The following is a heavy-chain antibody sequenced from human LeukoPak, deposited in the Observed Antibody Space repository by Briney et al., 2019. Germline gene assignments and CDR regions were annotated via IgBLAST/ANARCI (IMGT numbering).Heavy chain of an antibody. CDR3: ARDVGSLIYYMDV. CDR1: GFTLSSYT. J-gene: IGHJ6*03. Sequence: GGSLRLSCAASGFTLSSYTMHWVRQAPGKGLEWVSYIDSSTGTIYSADSVKGRFTISRDNAKNSLYLQMNSLRAEDTAVYYCARDVGSLIYYMDVWGKGTTVTISS. D-gene: IGHD1-26*01. CDR2: IDSSTGTI. V-gene: IGHV3-48*04.